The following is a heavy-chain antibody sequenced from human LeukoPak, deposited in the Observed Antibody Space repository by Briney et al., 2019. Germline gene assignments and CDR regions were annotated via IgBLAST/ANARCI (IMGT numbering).Heavy chain of an antibody. Sequence: PSQTLSLTCTVPGGSISSGGYYWSWIRQHPGKGLEWIGYIYYSGSTYYNPSLKSRVTISVDTSKNQFSLKLSSVTAADTAVYYCARAGGYYYDSSGYYIAHHYFDYWGQGTLVTVSS. CDR3: ARAGGYYYDSSGYYIAHHYFDY. V-gene: IGHV4-31*03. J-gene: IGHJ4*02. CDR1: GGSISSGGYY. CDR2: IYYSGST. D-gene: IGHD3-22*01.